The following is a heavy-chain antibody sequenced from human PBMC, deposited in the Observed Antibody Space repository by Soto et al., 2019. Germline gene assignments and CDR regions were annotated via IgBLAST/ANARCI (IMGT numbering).Heavy chain of an antibody. CDR3: ARGIPPTTVTTRYYYYGMDV. J-gene: IGHJ6*04. CDR1: GGSCSGCY. Sequence: SETLSLTCAVYGGSCSGCYWSWIRQPPGKGLEWIGEINHSGSTNYNPSLTSRVTISVDTSKNQFSLKLSSVTPTDTALYYCARGIPPTTVTTRYYYYGMDVWGKGTTVTASS. CDR2: INHSGST. D-gene: IGHD4-17*01. V-gene: IGHV4-34*01.